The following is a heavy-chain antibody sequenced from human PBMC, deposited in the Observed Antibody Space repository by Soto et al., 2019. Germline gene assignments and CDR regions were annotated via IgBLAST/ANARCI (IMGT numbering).Heavy chain of an antibody. CDR3: ARDLRFLEWSAPGY. CDR2: ITYDGSKK. CDR1: GFTFTTFG. V-gene: IGHV3-30*03. D-gene: IGHD3-3*01. J-gene: IGHJ4*02. Sequence: GGSLRLSCAASGFTFTTFGIHWVRQAPGKGLECVAVITYDGSKKYSDSVKGRFTISRDTSEHVFYLQMNSLRTDDTAVYYCARDLRFLEWSAPGYWGQGTLVTVSS.